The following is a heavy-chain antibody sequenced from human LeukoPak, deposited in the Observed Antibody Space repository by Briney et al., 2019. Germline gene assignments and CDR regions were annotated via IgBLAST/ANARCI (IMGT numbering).Heavy chain of an antibody. CDR3: ASSVDTAMEWYYFDY. Sequence: ASVKVSCKASGGTFSSYAISWVPQAPGQGLEWMGGIIPIFGTANYAQKFQGRVTITADESTSTAYMELSSLRSEDTAVYYCASSVDTAMEWYYFDYWGQGTLVTVSS. CDR1: GGTFSSYA. CDR2: IIPIFGTA. D-gene: IGHD5-18*01. J-gene: IGHJ4*02. V-gene: IGHV1-69*13.